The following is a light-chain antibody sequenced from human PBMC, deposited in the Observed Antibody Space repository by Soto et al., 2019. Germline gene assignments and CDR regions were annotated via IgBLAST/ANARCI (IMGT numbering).Light chain of an antibody. CDR1: QSVASN. V-gene: IGKV3-15*01. Sequence: EIVMTQSPASLSVSPVESVTLSCMASQSVASNLAWYQQKPGQAPRLLIYGTSTRATGVPDRFSGSGSGTDFTLTISSLQAADFAVYHCQHYNNWPITFGQGTRLEIK. CDR2: GTS. J-gene: IGKJ5*01. CDR3: QHYNNWPIT.